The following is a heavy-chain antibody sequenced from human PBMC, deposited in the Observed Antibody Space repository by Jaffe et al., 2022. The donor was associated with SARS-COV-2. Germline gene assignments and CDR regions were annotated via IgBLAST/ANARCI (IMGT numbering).Heavy chain of an antibody. Sequence: EAQLVESGGGLVQPGGSLRLSCAASGFTVSSNYMNWVRQAPGKGLEWVSVLYSDDTTYYADSVKGRFTISRDNSKNTLYLQMDSLRPEDTAVYHCARDLGYGDYDHFFDYWGQGTMVTVSS. J-gene: IGHJ4*02. CDR2: LYSDDTT. D-gene: IGHD4-17*01. V-gene: IGHV3-66*02. CDR1: GFTVSSNY. CDR3: ARDLGYGDYDHFFDY.